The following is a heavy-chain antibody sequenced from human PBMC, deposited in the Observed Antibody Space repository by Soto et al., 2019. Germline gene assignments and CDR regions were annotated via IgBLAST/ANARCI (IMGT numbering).Heavy chain of an antibody. CDR3: ARIAAESDFAMDV. Sequence: VQLVQSGAEVKKPGASVKVSCKASGYSFTTYIITWVRQAPGQGLEWMGWIAAYNGNTNYAQKVQGRVTMTIDTPTSTAYMDLRSLRSDDTAIYFCARIAAESDFAMDVWGQGTTVTVSS. CDR2: IAAYNGNT. D-gene: IGHD6-25*01. J-gene: IGHJ6*02. V-gene: IGHV1-18*01. CDR1: GYSFTTYI.